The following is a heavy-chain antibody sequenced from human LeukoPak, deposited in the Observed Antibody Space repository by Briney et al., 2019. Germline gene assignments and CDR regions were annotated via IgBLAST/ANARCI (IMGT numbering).Heavy chain of an antibody. J-gene: IGHJ5*02. V-gene: IGHV4-39*01. Sequence: PSGTLSLTCTVSGGSISSSSYYWGWIRQPPGKGLEWIGSIYYSGSTYYNPSLKSRVTISVDTSKNQFSLKVNSVTAADTAVYYCARRSVAGVSNWFDPWGQGTLVTVSS. CDR1: GGSISSSSYY. D-gene: IGHD6-19*01. CDR3: ARRSVAGVSNWFDP. CDR2: IYYSGST.